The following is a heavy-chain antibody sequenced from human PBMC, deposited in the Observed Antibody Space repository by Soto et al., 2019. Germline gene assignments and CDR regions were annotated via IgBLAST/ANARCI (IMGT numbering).Heavy chain of an antibody. CDR1: GGSFSGYY. J-gene: IGHJ6*02. Sequence: QVQLQQWGAGLLKPSETLSLTCGVYGGSFSGYYWSWIRQPQGKGLEWIGEVNHSGSTNYNPSLKSRVTISVDASKNQFSMKRSSVTAPDAALYYCARKYLPYYGSGSPYGMYVWGQGTTVTVSS. D-gene: IGHD3-10*01. V-gene: IGHV4-34*01. CDR3: ARKYLPYYGSGSPYGMYV. CDR2: VNHSGST.